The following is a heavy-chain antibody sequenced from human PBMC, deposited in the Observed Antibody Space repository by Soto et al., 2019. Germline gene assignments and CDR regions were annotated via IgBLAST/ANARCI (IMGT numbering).Heavy chain of an antibody. CDR2: IYYSGST. Sequence: SEPLSLTCTVSGGSISSGDFYWSWVRQPPGKGLELIGNIYYSGSTYYDPSLRSRAIMSVDTSQNQFSLKLSSLTVADTAVYFCARADDFSDRFDYWGQGALVTVSS. V-gene: IGHV4-30-4*01. CDR1: GGSISSGDFY. D-gene: IGHD4-17*01. J-gene: IGHJ4*02. CDR3: ARADDFSDRFDY.